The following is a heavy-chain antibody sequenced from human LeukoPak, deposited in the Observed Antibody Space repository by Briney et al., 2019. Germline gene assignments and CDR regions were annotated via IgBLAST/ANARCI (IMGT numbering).Heavy chain of an antibody. D-gene: IGHD6-6*01. J-gene: IGHJ4*02. CDR1: GGSISSHY. Sequence: KSSETLSLTCTVSGGSISSHYWSWIRQPPGKGLEWIGYIYYSGSTNYNPSLKSRVTISVDTSKNQFSLKLSSVTAADTAVYYCARGPYSSSYDYWGRGALVTVSS. CDR2: IYYSGST. V-gene: IGHV4-59*11. CDR3: ARGPYSSSYDY.